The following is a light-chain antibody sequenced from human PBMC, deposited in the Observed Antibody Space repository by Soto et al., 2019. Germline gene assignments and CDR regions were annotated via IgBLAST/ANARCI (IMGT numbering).Light chain of an antibody. Sequence: DKQMTQVPSTRSGWLRYHVNKNCLASQTISSWLAWYQQKPGKAPKLLIYKASTLKSGVPSRFSGSGSGTEFTLTISSLQPDDFATYYCQHYNSYSEAFGQGTKVDIK. CDR2: KAS. V-gene: IGKV1-5*03. CDR3: QHYNSYSEA. J-gene: IGKJ1*01. CDR1: QTISSW.